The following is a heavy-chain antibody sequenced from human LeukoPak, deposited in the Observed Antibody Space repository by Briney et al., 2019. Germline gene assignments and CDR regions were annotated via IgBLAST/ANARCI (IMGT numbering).Heavy chain of an antibody. CDR1: GFTFSNAW. Sequence: PGGSLRLSCAASGFTFSNAWMSWVRQAPGRGLEWVGRIKSKTNGGTTDYAAPVKGRFTISRDDSKNTLYLQMNSLKTEDTAVYYCTTWWMTTIKGALGFDYWGQGTLVTVSS. CDR3: TTWWMTTIKGALGFDY. V-gene: IGHV3-15*01. J-gene: IGHJ4*02. CDR2: IKSKTNGGTT. D-gene: IGHD5-12*01.